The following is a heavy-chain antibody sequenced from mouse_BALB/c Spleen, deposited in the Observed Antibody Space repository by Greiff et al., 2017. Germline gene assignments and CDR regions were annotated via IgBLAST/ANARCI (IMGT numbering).Heavy chain of an antibody. CDR2: ISSGGSYT. J-gene: IGHJ3*01. Sequence: EVMLVESGGDLVKPGGSLKLSCAASGFTFSSYGMSWVRQTPDKRLEWVATISSGGSYTYYPDSVKGRFTISRDNAKNTLYLQMSSLKSEDTAMYYCARQAYDYDTWFAYWGQGTLVTVSA. V-gene: IGHV5-6*01. D-gene: IGHD2-4*01. CDR3: ARQAYDYDTWFAY. CDR1: GFTFSSYG.